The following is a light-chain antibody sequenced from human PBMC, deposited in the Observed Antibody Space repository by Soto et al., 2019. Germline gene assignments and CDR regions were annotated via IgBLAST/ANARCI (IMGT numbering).Light chain of an antibody. Sequence: EIVLTQSPATLSLSPGNRATLSCRASQSVSGYLAWYQQKPGQAPRLLIYDASNRATGIPARFSGSGSETNFTLAIDNLEPEDFAVYYCQQRGGWPLTFGGGTKVDIK. J-gene: IGKJ4*01. CDR2: DAS. CDR1: QSVSGY. V-gene: IGKV3-11*01. CDR3: QQRGGWPLT.